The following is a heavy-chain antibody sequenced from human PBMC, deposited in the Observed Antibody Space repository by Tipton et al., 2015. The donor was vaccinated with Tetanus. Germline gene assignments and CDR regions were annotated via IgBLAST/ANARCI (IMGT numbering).Heavy chain of an antibody. CDR2: ISRTSGTI. Sequence: SLRLSCAASGFTFSDFSMNWDRQAPGKGLQWISYISRTSGTIYYADSVKGRFTVSRDNAKNTLYLQMNSLRDEDTAVDYCARDGYSSSWDFDYWGQGTLVTVSS. J-gene: IGHJ4*02. CDR3: ARDGYSSSWDFDY. V-gene: IGHV3-48*02. D-gene: IGHD6-13*01. CDR1: GFTFSDFS.